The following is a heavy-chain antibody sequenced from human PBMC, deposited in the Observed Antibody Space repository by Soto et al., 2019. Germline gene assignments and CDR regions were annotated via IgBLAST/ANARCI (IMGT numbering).Heavy chain of an antibody. V-gene: IGHV4-31*03. CDR1: GGSISSGGYY. CDR2: IYYSGST. D-gene: IGHD2-21*02. CDR3: ARLGEGTVVTPGIDY. J-gene: IGHJ4*02. Sequence: QVQLQESGPGLVKPSQTLSLTCTVSGGSISSGGYYWSWIRQHPGKGLEWIGYIYYSGSTYYNPSLKSRVTISVDTSKNQFSLKLSSVTAADTAVYYCARLGEGTVVTPGIDYWGQGTLVTVSS.